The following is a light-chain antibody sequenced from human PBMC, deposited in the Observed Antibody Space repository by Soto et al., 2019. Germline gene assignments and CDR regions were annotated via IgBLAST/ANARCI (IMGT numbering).Light chain of an antibody. Sequence: LIQPPSVSGSPGQSVTISCTGTSSDVWSYDYVSWYRQHPGTVPKPMIYNVNTQPSGVPGRFSGSKSGDTASMTIPGLRAEDDADFPSYVFETGTKVTVL. CDR3: YV. CDR2: NVN. V-gene: IGLV2-11*01. CDR1: SSDVWSYDY. J-gene: IGLJ1*01.